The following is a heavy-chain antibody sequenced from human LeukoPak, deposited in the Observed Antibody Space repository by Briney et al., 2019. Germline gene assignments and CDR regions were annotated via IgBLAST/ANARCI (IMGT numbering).Heavy chain of an antibody. D-gene: IGHD3-22*01. CDR3: ARDGSAGSGYFDY. V-gene: IGHV3-48*03. J-gene: IGHJ4*02. CDR2: ISSSGSTI. CDR1: GFTFSRYE. Sequence: QPGGSLRLSCAASGFTFSRYEMNWVRQAPGKWLEWVSYISSSGSTIYYADSVKGRFTISRDNAKNSLYLQMNSLRAEDTAVYYCARDGSAGSGYFDYWGQGTLVTVSS.